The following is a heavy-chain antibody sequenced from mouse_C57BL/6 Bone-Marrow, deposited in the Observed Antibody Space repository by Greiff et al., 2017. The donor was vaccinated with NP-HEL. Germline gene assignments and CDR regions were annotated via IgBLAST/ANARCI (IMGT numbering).Heavy chain of an antibody. V-gene: IGHV1-76*01. CDR2: IYPGSGNT. Sequence: QVQLQQSGAELVRPGASVKLSCKASGYTFTDYYINWVKQRPGQGLEWIARIYPGSGNTYYNEKFKGKATLTAEKSSSTAYMQLSSLTSEDSAVYYCAGEGYYSSSWFAYWGQGTLVTVSA. D-gene: IGHD2-5*01. CDR1: GYTFTDYY. CDR3: AGEGYYSSSWFAY. J-gene: IGHJ3*01.